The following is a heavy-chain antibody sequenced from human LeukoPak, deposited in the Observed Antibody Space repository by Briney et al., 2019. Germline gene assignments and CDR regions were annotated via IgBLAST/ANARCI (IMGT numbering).Heavy chain of an antibody. CDR3: AREEYDILTGYSNFDY. CDR1: GFTFSSYW. J-gene: IGHJ4*02. CDR2: IKQDGSEK. Sequence: GGSLRLSCAASGFTFSSYWKSWVRQAPGKGLEWVANIKQDGSEKYYVDSVKGRFTISRDNAKNSLYLQMNSLRAEDTAVYYCAREEYDILTGYSNFDYWGQGTLVTVSS. V-gene: IGHV3-7*03. D-gene: IGHD3-9*01.